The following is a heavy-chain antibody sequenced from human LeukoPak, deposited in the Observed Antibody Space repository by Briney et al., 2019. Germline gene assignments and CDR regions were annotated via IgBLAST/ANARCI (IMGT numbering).Heavy chain of an antibody. CDR1: GYTFTGYY. J-gene: IGHJ4*02. CDR3: ARAQTYYYDSSGYYYSDY. V-gene: IGHV1-2*06. Sequence: ASVKVSCKASGYTFTGYYMQWVRQAPGQGLEWMGRINPNSGGTNYAQKFQGRVTMTRDTSISTAYMELSRLRSDDTAVYYCARAQTYYYDSSGYYYSDYWGQGTLVTVSS. D-gene: IGHD3-22*01. CDR2: INPNSGGT.